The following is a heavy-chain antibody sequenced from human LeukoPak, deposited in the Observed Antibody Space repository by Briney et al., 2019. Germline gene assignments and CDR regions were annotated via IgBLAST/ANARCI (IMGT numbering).Heavy chain of an antibody. CDR3: ARHGSGTYYNSYGAFDI. J-gene: IGHJ3*02. CDR1: GGPISNHY. V-gene: IGHV4-59*08. Sequence: SETLSLTCTVSGGPISNHYWSWIRQTPGKGLEWIGYLYYSGSTNYNPSLKSQVTISLDASKKQFSLKLRSVTAADTAVYYCARHGSGTYYNSYGAFDIWGQGTMVTVSS. D-gene: IGHD3-10*01. CDR2: LYYSGST.